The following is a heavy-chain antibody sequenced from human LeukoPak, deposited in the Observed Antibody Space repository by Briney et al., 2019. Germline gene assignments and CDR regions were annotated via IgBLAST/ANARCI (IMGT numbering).Heavy chain of an antibody. V-gene: IGHV3-23*01. CDR1: GFTFSSYA. D-gene: IGHD2-21*02. CDR3: AKGRLPFTSYYYYMDV. CDR2: ISGSGGST. J-gene: IGHJ6*03. Sequence: PGGSLRLSCAASGFTFSSYAMSWVRQAPGKGLEWVSAISGSGGSTYYADSVKGRFTISRDNSKNTLYLQMNSLRAEDTAVYYCAKGRLPFTSYYYYMDVWGKGTTVTVSS.